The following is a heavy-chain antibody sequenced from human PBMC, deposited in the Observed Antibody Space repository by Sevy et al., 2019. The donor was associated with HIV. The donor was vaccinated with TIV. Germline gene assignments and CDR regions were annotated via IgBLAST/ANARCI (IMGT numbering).Heavy chain of an antibody. CDR1: GASVRSGNYY. J-gene: IGHJ5*02. CDR2: IHYRGST. D-gene: IGHD3-16*01. V-gene: IGHV4-61*01. CDR3: ARGGPKRTYNGFDP. Sequence: SETLSLTCGVSGASVRSGNYYWSWIRQAPGKGLEWIGYIHYRGSTNYTPSLKSRVTISVDTSKNQFSLTLSSVTAADTAVYYCARGGPKRTYNGFDPWGQGTQVTVSS.